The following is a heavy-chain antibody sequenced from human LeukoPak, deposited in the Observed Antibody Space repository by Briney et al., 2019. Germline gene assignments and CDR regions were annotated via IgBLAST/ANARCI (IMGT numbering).Heavy chain of an antibody. CDR1: GYTFPSYG. J-gene: IGHJ6*03. Sequence: ASVTVSCKASGYTFPSYGISWVRQAPGPGLEWMGGISAYNGNTNYAQKLQGRVTMPTDTSTSTAYMELRSLRSDDTAVYYCARDRRYCSGGSCYYYYYYYMDVWGKGTTVTVSS. V-gene: IGHV1-18*01. D-gene: IGHD2-15*01. CDR2: ISAYNGNT. CDR3: ARDRRYCSGGSCYYYYYYYMDV.